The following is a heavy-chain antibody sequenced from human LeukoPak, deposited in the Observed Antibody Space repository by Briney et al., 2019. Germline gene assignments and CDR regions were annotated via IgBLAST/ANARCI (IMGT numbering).Heavy chain of an antibody. Sequence: SETLSLTCAVYGGSFSGYSWNWIRQPPVKGLEWIGEINHSGGTNYNPSLKIRVTISVDTSKKQFSLKLSSVTAADTAVYYCARDISAAHDYWGQGTLVTVSS. V-gene: IGHV4-34*01. CDR3: ARDISAAHDY. CDR2: INHSGGT. D-gene: IGHD6-13*01. CDR1: GGSFSGYS. J-gene: IGHJ4*02.